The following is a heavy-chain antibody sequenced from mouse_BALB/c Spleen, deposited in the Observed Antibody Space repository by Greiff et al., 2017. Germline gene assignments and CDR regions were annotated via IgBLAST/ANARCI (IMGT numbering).Heavy chain of an antibody. Sequence: EVKLVESGGGLVQPGGSRKLSCAASGFTFSDYGMAWVRQAPGKGPEWVAFISNLAYSIYYADTVTGRFTISRENAKNTLYLEMSSLRSEDTAMYYCARVGSSPAWFAYWGQGTLVTVSA. CDR1: GFTFSDYG. D-gene: IGHD1-1*01. V-gene: IGHV5-15*02. CDR3: ARVGSSPAWFAY. CDR2: ISNLAYSI. J-gene: IGHJ3*01.